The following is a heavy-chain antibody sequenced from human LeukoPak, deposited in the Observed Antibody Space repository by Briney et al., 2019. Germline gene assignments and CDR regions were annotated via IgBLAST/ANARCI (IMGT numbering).Heavy chain of an antibody. V-gene: IGHV3-23*01. D-gene: IGHD3-3*01. CDR3: AKDRAPPYYDFWSGHHFDY. CDR1: GFTFNNYA. J-gene: IGHJ4*02. Sequence: PGGSLRLSCAVSGFTFNNYAMTWVRQAPGKVLEWVSAISGSGGSTYYAYSVKGRFTISRDNSKNTLYLQMNSLRAEDTAVYYCAKDRAPPYYDFWSGHHFDYWGQGTLVTVSS. CDR2: ISGSGGST.